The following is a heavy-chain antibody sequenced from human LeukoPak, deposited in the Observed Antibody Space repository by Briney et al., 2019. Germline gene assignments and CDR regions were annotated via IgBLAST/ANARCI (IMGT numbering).Heavy chain of an antibody. V-gene: IGHV5-10-1*01. CDR2: IDPSDSYT. CDR3: ARVIHLGELSLYDY. D-gene: IGHD3-16*02. J-gene: IGHJ4*02. Sequence: GESLKISCKGSGYSFTTYWITWVRQMPGKVLEWMGRIDPSDSYTNYSPSFQGHVTISADKSISTAYLQWSSLKASDTAMYYCARVIHLGELSLYDYWGQGTLVTVSS. CDR1: GYSFTTYW.